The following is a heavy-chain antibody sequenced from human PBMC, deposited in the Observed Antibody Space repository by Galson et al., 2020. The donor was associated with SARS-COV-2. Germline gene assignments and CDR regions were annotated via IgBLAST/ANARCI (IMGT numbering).Heavy chain of an antibody. CDR1: GFTFSDYW. CDR2: IKSDGTNI. V-gene: IGHV3-74*01. CDR3: ARENTPDWYFDL. Sequence: SCEASGFTFSDYWMHWVRQGPGKGLFWVSRIKSDGTNIAYADSVKGRFTVSRDNSKNTLYLQMNSLGADDTAVYYCARENTPDWYFDLWGRGTLVTVSS. J-gene: IGHJ2*01.